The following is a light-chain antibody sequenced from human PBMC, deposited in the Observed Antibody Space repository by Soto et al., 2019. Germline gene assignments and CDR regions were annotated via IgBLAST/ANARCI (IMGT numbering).Light chain of an antibody. CDR3: GTWDNSLNVGV. CDR1: SSNIGDNY. J-gene: IGLJ3*02. CDR2: ESN. V-gene: IGLV1-51*02. Sequence: QSVLTQPPSVSAAPGQTVTISCSGSSSNIGDNYVSWYQQLPGTAPKLLIYESNKRPSGIPDRFSASKSGTSATLGITGLQTGDEADYYCGTWDNSLNVGVFGGGTKLTVL.